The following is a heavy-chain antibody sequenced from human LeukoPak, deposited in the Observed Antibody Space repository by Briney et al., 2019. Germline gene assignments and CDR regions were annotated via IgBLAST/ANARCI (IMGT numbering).Heavy chain of an antibody. CDR2: INHSGST. CDR1: GGSFSGYC. Sequence: SETLSLTCSVYGGSFSGYCWSWIRQPPGKGLEWIGEINHSGSTNYNPSLKTRVTISLDRSKDQFSLKLTSVTAAGTAVYYCTRGKPETVFDSWGRGTLVTVSS. J-gene: IGHJ4*01. V-gene: IGHV4-34*01. CDR3: TRGKPETVFDS.